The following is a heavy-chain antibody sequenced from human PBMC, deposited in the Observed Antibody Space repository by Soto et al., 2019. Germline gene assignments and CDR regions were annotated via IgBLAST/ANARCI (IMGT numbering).Heavy chain of an antibody. V-gene: IGHV3-53*01. Sequence: EVQLVESGGGLIQPGGSLRLSCAVSGFTVSNNYMSWVRQAPGKGLEGVSVIYSGGYTAYGDSVNGRFTISRDNSKNTLFLQKNILGAAATAVYFCAPRPGGGGYWGQGTLVTVSS. J-gene: IGHJ4*02. CDR1: GFTVSNNY. CDR3: APRPGGGGY. D-gene: IGHD3-10*01. CDR2: IYSGGYT.